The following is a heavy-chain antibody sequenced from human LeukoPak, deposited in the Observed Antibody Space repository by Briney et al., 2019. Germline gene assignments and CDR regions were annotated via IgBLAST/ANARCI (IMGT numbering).Heavy chain of an antibody. V-gene: IGHV3-64*01. CDR3: ARDSIVGATSTFDY. D-gene: IGHD1-26*01. Sequence: PGGSLRLSCAASGFTFSSYAMHWVRQAPGKGLEYVSAISSNGGSTYYANSVKGRFTISRDNSKNMLYLQMGSLRAEDMAVYYCARDSIVGATSTFDYWGQGTLVTVSS. J-gene: IGHJ4*02. CDR2: ISSNGGST. CDR1: GFTFSSYA.